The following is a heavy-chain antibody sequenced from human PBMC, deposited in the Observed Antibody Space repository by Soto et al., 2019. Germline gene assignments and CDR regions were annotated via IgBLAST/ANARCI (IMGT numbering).Heavy chain of an antibody. V-gene: IGHV4-61*08. CDR2: LDYNGDS. CDR3: ARGGWGSSGAHPQSEFDY. D-gene: IGHD6-19*01. J-gene: IGHJ4*02. CDR1: GDSIRSGGYY. Sequence: SEILSLTCTVSGDSIRSGGYYWSWIRQSPGKGLEWIGYLDYNGDSNFTPSLDTRVTMSMNTSKNQISLILTSVTAADTAVYFCARGGWGSSGAHPQSEFDYWGPGTLVTVS.